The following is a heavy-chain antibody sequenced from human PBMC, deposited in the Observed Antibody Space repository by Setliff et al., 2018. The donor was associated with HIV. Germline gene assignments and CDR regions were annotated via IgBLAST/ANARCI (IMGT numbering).Heavy chain of an antibody. Sequence: GGSLRLSCATSRFSFSTSWMTWVRQAPGKGLEWIANINEDGNKKYHADSVWGRFTISRDNAKNSLYLQMNSLRAEDTAVYYCASRGTAMAYFDYWGQGTLVTVSS. CDR3: ASRGTAMAYFDY. J-gene: IGHJ4*02. V-gene: IGHV3-7*03. CDR1: RFSFSTSW. CDR2: INEDGNKK. D-gene: IGHD5-18*01.